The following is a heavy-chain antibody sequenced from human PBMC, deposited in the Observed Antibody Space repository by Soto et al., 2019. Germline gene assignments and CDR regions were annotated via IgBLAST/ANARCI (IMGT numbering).Heavy chain of an antibody. Sequence: QVTLKESGPVLVKPTETLTLTCTVSGFSLSNARMGVSWIRQPPGKALEWLAHIFSNDEKSYSTSLKSRLTISKDPSKRRVVLTMTKMDPVDTAKYYCARIGDVLRYFDWPLNAFDIWGQGTMVTVSS. CDR2: IFSNDEK. CDR3: ARIGDVLRYFDWPLNAFDI. CDR1: GFSLSNARMG. J-gene: IGHJ3*02. D-gene: IGHD3-9*01. V-gene: IGHV2-26*01.